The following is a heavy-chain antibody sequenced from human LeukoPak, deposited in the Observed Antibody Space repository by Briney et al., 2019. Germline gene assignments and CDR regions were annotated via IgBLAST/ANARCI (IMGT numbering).Heavy chain of an antibody. CDR2: ISSSGSTI. V-gene: IGHV3-48*03. D-gene: IGHD2-2*01. Sequence: GGSLTLPCAASGFPYCSLDMIWVRQAPGKGLEWVSYISSSGSTINYADSVKGRFTISRDNAKNSLYLQMNSLRAEDTAVYYCAGSGAAASHSGMEVSGPGTTVTVSS. CDR1: GFPYCSLD. J-gene: IGHJ6*02. CDR3: AGSGAAASHSGMEV.